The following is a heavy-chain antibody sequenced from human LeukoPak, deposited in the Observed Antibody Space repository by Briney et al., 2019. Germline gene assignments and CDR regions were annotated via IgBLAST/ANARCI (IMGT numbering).Heavy chain of an antibody. CDR2: INWNADST. CDR1: GFKFSDYG. D-gene: IGHD3-9*01. Sequence: PGGSLRLSCAASGFKFSDYGMSWVRQAPGKGLEWVSGINWNADSTGYADSVKGRFTISKDNAKNSLFLQMNSLRAEDTAMYYCARAILSDPKYYGMDVWGQGTTVTVSS. CDR3: ARAILSDPKYYGMDV. V-gene: IGHV3-20*04. J-gene: IGHJ6*02.